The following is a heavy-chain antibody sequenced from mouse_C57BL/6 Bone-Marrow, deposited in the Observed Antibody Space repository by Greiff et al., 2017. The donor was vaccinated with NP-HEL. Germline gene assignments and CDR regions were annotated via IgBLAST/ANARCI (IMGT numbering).Heavy chain of an antibody. CDR1: GYTFTSYW. D-gene: IGHD2-3*01. V-gene: IGHV1-50*01. J-gene: IGHJ4*01. Sequence: QVQLQQPGAELVKPGASVKLSCKASGYTFTSYWMQWVKQRPGQGLEWIGEIDPSDSYTNYNQKFKGKATLTVDTSSSTAYMQLSRLTSEDSAIYYCASEDDDYYFAYYYAMDYWGQGTSVTVSS. CDR2: IDPSDSYT. CDR3: ASEDDDYYFAYYYAMDY.